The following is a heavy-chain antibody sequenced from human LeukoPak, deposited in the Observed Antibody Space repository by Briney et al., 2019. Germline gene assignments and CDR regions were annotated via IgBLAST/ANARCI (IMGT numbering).Heavy chain of an antibody. CDR1: GGSFSGYY. D-gene: IGHD6-19*01. CDR2: INHSGST. V-gene: IGHV4-34*01. CDR3: ARTQWLVRYFDY. Sequence: SETLPLTCAVYGGSFSGYYWSWIRQPPGKGLEWIGEINHSGSTNYNPSLKSRVTISVDTSKNQFSLKLSSVTAADTAVYYCARTQWLVRYFDYWGQGTLVTVSS. J-gene: IGHJ4*02.